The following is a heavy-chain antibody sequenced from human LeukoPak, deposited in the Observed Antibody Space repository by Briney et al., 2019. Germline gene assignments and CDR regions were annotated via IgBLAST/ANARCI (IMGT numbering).Heavy chain of an antibody. CDR1: GFTFSNAW. V-gene: IGHV3-15*01. CDR3: TTDVWGGSQLLDY. CDR2: VKSKTDGGTT. D-gene: IGHD3-10*02. Sequence: GGSLRLSCAASGFTFSNAWMSWVRQATGKGLEWVGRVKSKTDGGTTDYAAPVKGRFTISRDDSKNTVYLQMNSLKAEDTAVYYCTTDVWGGSQLLDYWGQGTLVTVSS. J-gene: IGHJ4*02.